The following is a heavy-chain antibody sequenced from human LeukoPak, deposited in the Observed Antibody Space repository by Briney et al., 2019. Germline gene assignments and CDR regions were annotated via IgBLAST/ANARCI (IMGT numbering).Heavy chain of an antibody. CDR1: GGSISSSSYY. J-gene: IGHJ3*02. CDR3: AGVVARTAFDI. Sequence: SETLSLTCTASGGSISSSSYYWGWIRQPPGKGLEWIGSIYYRGGTYYNPSLKSRVTISVDTSKNQFSLKLSSVTAADTAVYYCAGVVARTAFDIWGQGTMVTVSS. V-gene: IGHV4-39*01. D-gene: IGHD5-12*01. CDR2: IYYRGGT.